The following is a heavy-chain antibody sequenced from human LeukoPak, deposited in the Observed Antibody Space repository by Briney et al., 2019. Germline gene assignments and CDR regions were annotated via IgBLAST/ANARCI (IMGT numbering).Heavy chain of an antibody. Sequence: SETLSLTCTVSGVSINKYYWSWIRQPPGKGLGWIGDIYYSGSTDHNPSLESRVTISVDTSKTRFSLKLGSVTSADTAVYYCARGGAATRFRFDYWGQGTLVTVSS. CDR2: IYYSGST. CDR1: GVSINKYY. D-gene: IGHD2-15*01. V-gene: IGHV4-59*01. J-gene: IGHJ4*02. CDR3: ARGGAATRFRFDY.